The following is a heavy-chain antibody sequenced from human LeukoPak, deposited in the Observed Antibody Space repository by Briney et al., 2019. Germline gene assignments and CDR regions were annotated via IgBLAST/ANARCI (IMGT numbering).Heavy chain of an antibody. CDR2: ISSSSSYI. V-gene: IGHV3-21*01. Sequence: GGSLRLSCAASGFTFSSYSMNWVRQAPGKGLEWVSSISSSSSYIYYADSVKGRFTISRDNAKNSLYLQMNSLRAEDTAVYYCARDPYGYSYGIYYYNYMDVWGKGTTVTVSS. D-gene: IGHD5-18*01. CDR3: ARDPYGYSYGIYYYNYMDV. J-gene: IGHJ6*03. CDR1: GFTFSSYS.